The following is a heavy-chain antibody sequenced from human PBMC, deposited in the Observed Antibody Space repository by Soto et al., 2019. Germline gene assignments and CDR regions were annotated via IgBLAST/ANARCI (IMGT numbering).Heavy chain of an antibody. CDR2: TWYTSGWNS. Sequence: QVQLQQSGPGLVKPSQTLSLTCAISGDSVFTDGVAWNWIRQSPSRGLEWLGRTWYTSGWNSDYAASVKSRINVTRDTSQTQFSLQLNSVTPEDTAVYYCARGRNSAFDFWGQGTLVTVSS. V-gene: IGHV6-1*01. J-gene: IGHJ4*02. CDR3: ARGRNSAFDF. CDR1: GDSVFTDGVA. D-gene: IGHD6-13*01.